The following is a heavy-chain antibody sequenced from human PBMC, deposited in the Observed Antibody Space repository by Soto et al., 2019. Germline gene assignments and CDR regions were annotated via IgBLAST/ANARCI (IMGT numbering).Heavy chain of an antibody. J-gene: IGHJ5*01. CDR3: ASDVLVRPAVFDS. CDR2: ISSSSNTV. CDR1: GFTFSDYF. Sequence: QVQLVESGGGLVKPGGSLRLSCAASGFTFSDYFMAWIRQAPGNGLEWISYISSSSNTVYYADSVKGRFTISRDNAKNSLYLQMNSLRADDTAVYYCASDVLVRPAVFDSWGQGTLVTVSS. V-gene: IGHV3-11*01. D-gene: IGHD2-8*02.